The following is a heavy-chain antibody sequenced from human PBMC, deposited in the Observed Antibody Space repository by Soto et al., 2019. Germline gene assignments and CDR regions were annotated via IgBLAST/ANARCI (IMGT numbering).Heavy chain of an antibody. CDR2: IYYSGST. CDR3: ARELSTVLRWFDP. J-gene: IGHJ5*02. V-gene: IGHV4-59*01. CDR1: GGSIRSYY. Sequence: SETLSLSCTVSGGSIRSYYWSWIQQPPGKGLEWIGYIYYSGSTNYNPSLKSRVTISVDTSKNQFSLKLSSVTAADTAVYYCARELSTVLRWFDPWGQGTLVTVSS. D-gene: IGHD4-4*01.